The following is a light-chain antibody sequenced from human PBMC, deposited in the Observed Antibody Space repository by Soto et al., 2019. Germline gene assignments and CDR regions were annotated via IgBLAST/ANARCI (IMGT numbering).Light chain of an antibody. CDR1: QTISNW. CDR3: QQSSNYSPWT. Sequence: IQMTQSPSTLSASVGDRVTITCRASQTISNWLAWYQQKPGKAPKLLIYDASSLQSGVPSRFSGSGSGTEVTLTISSLQPDDFATYYCQQSSNYSPWTFGQGTKVEIK. J-gene: IGKJ1*01. V-gene: IGKV1-5*01. CDR2: DAS.